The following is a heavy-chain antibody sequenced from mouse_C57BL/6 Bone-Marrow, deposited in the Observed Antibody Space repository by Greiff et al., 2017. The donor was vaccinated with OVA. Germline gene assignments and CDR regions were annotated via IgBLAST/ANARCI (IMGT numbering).Heavy chain of an antibody. CDR1: GYTFTSYW. Sequence: QVQLKQPGAELVRPGTSVKLSCKASGYTFTSYWMHWVKQRPGQGLEWIGVIDPSASYTHYNQKFKGKATLTVDTSSSTAYMQLSSLTSEDSAVYYCATESRYPAYWGQGTLVTVSA. V-gene: IGHV1-59*01. CDR3: ATESRYPAY. CDR2: IDPSASYT. J-gene: IGHJ3*01. D-gene: IGHD1-1*01.